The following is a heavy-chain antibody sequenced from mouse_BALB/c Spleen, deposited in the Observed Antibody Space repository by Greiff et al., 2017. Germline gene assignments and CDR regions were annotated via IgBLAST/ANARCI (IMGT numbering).Heavy chain of an antibody. V-gene: IGHV5-17*02. J-gene: IGHJ2*01. Sequence: EVMLVESGGGLVQPGGSRKLSCAASGFTFSSFGMHWVRQAPEKGLEWVAYISSGSSTIYYADTVKGRFTISRDNPKNTLFLQMTSLRSEDTAMYYCARNTNYFDYWGQGTTLTVSS. CDR2: ISSGSSTI. D-gene: IGHD1-1*01. CDR3: ARNTNYFDY. CDR1: GFTFSSFG.